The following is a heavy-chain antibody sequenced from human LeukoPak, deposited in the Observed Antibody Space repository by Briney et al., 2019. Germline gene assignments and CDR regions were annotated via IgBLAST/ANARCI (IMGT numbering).Heavy chain of an antibody. D-gene: IGHD3-22*01. CDR3: ARDLVAYYDSSGYYSPDY. V-gene: IGHV3-30-3*01. J-gene: IGHJ4*02. CDR1: GFTFSSYA. CDR2: ISYDGSNK. Sequence: PGGSLRLSCEASGFTFSSYAMHWVRQAPGKGLEWVAVISYDGSNKYYADSVKGRFTISRDNSKNTLYLQMNSLRAEDTAVYYCARDLVAYYDSSGYYSPDYWGQGTLVTVSS.